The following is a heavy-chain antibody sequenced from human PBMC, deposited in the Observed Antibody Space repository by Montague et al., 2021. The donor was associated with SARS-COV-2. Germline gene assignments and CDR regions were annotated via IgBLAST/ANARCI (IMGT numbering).Heavy chain of an antibody. J-gene: IGHJ6*02. Sequence: SLRLSCAASGFTFSSYAMHWVRQAPGKGLEWVAVISYDGSNKYYADSVKGRFTISRDNSKNTLYLQMNSLRAEDTAVYYCARDLGSYYGMDVWGQGTTVTGPS. CDR3: ARDLGSYYGMDV. V-gene: IGHV3-30*04. CDR2: ISYDGSNK. CDR1: GFTFSSYA.